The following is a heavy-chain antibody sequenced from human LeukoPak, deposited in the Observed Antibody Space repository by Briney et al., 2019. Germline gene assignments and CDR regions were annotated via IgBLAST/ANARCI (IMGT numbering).Heavy chain of an antibody. J-gene: IGHJ4*02. Sequence: GGSLRLSCSASGFTFSSYSMSWVRQAPGKGLEWVSSITTSSSYIYYADSVKGRFTFSRDNAKNSLYLQMNSLRAEDTAVYYCAREWGSSWGQGTLVTVSS. CDR2: ITTSSSYI. D-gene: IGHD6-13*01. V-gene: IGHV3-21*01. CDR3: AREWGSS. CDR1: GFTFSSYS.